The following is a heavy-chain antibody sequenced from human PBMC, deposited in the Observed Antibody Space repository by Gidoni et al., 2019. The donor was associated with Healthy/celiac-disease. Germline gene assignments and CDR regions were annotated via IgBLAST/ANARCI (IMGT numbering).Heavy chain of an antibody. V-gene: IGHV4-4*07. J-gene: IGHJ6*02. Sequence: QVQLQESGPGLVKPSETLSLTCTVAGGSISSYSWSWIRKPAGKGLELIGRIYTSGSTNYNPSLKSRVTMSVDTSKNQFSLKLSSVTAADTAVYYCARDPGITIFGVVTSDPYYYYGMDVRG. D-gene: IGHD3-3*01. CDR3: ARDPGITIFGVVTSDPYYYYGMDV. CDR2: IYTSGST. CDR1: GGSISSYS.